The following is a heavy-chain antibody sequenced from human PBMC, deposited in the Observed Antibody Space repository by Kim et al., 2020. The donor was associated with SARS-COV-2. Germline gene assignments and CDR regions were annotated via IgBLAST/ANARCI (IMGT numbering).Heavy chain of an antibody. CDR3: ARIVATIIDYYYGMDV. Sequence: SLKSRVTISVDTSKNQFSLKLSSVTAADTAVYYCARIVATIIDYYYGMDVWGQGTTVTVSS. D-gene: IGHD5-12*01. J-gene: IGHJ6*02. V-gene: IGHV4-34*01.